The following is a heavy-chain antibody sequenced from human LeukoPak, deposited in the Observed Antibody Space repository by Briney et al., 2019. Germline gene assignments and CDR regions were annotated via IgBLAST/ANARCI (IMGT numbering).Heavy chain of an antibody. CDR2: IWYDGSNK. J-gene: IGHJ6*03. D-gene: IGHD2-2*01. Sequence: GGPLRLSCAASGFTFSSYGMHWVRQAPGKGLEWVAVIWYDGSNKYYADSVKGRFTISRDNSKNTLYLQMNSLRAEDTAVYYCAKDPSYCSSTSCSGYMDVWGKGTTVTVSS. CDR1: GFTFSSYG. V-gene: IGHV3-33*06. CDR3: AKDPSYCSSTSCSGYMDV.